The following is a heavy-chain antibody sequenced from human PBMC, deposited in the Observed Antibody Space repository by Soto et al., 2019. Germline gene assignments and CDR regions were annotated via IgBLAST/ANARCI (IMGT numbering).Heavy chain of an antibody. V-gene: IGHV3-33*01. J-gene: IGHJ4*02. CDR2: IWYDGNNK. CDR3: ARGLHSLFDY. D-gene: IGHD2-21*01. Sequence: GGSLRLSCAASGFTFSNYGMHWVRQAPGKGLEWVAVIWYDGNNKYYADSVKGRFTISRDNSNNALYVQMTSLRAEDTAVYYCARGLHSLFDYWGQGTLVTVSS. CDR1: GFTFSNYG.